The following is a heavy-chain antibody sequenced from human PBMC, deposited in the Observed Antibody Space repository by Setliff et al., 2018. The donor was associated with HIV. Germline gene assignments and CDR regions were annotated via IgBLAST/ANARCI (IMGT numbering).Heavy chain of an antibody. D-gene: IGHD3-10*01. J-gene: IGHJ6*02. CDR1: GFTFTDAW. V-gene: IGHV3-15*01. CDR2: IKSKSDGETT. Sequence: KPGGSLRLSCEASGFTFTDAWMNWVRQAPGKGLEWVGRIKSKSDGETTDYAAPVKGRFTISRHDSRETVYLQMNSLKSEDTAVYYCARDLAGTPYYYYGMDVWGQGTTVTVSS. CDR3: ARDLAGTPYYYYGMDV.